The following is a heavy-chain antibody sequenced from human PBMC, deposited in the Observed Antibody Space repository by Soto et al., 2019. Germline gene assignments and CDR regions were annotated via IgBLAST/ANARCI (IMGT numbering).Heavy chain of an antibody. Sequence: PGGSLRLSCAASGFTFSSYWMSWVRQAPGKELEWVANIKQDGSEKYFVDSVKGRFTISRDNAKSSLFLQLNSLRAEDTFFFYCARDHPPNYYDSSVFDYWGQGTLVTVSS. CDR3: ARDHPPNYYDSSVFDY. D-gene: IGHD3-22*01. CDR1: GFTFSSYW. V-gene: IGHV3-7*04. CDR2: IKQDGSEK. J-gene: IGHJ4*02.